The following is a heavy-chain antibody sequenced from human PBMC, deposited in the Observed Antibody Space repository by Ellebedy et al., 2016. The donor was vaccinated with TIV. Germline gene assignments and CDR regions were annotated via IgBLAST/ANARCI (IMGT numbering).Heavy chain of an antibody. J-gene: IGHJ5*02. D-gene: IGHD3-22*01. V-gene: IGHV1-46*01. Sequence: ASVKVSCXASGGTFSSYAISWVRQAPGQGLEWMGIINPSGGSTSYAQKFQGRVTMTRDTSTSTVYMELSSLRSEDTAVYYCARAYDSRESNWFDPWGQGTLVTVSS. CDR2: INPSGGST. CDR1: GGTFSSYA. CDR3: ARAYDSRESNWFDP.